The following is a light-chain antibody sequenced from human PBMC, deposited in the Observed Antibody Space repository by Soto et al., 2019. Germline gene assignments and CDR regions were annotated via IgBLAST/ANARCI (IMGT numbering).Light chain of an antibody. CDR3: QQYKNTPPWT. J-gene: IGKJ1*01. CDR2: GAS. V-gene: IGKV3-15*01. CDR1: QSVSSN. Sequence: EIVMTQYPATLSVSPGERATLSCRASQSVSSNLAWYQQKPGQAPRLLIYGASTRATGIPGRFSGSGSGTELNLTMSNLQSEDFAVYYCQQYKNTPPWTFGQGTKVDIK.